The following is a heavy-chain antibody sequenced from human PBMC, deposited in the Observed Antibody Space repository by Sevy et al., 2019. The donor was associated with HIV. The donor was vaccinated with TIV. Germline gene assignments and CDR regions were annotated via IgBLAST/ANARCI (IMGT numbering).Heavy chain of an antibody. CDR2: IYYSGST. D-gene: IGHD3-3*01. V-gene: IGHV4-39*01. CDR1: GGSISSSSYY. Sequence: SENLSLTCTVSGGSISSSSYYWGWIRQPPGKGLEWIGSIYYSGSTYYNPSLKSRVSISVDTSKNQFSLKLSSVTAADTAVYYCARHFKAYYDFWSGYYRSYWFDPWGQGTLVIVSS. J-gene: IGHJ5*02. CDR3: ARHFKAYYDFWSGYYRSYWFDP.